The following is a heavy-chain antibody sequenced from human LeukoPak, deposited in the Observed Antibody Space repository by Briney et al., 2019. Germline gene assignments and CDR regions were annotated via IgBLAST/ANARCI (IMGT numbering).Heavy chain of an antibody. CDR3: ARDHNYAFDN. V-gene: IGHV3-48*04. CDR2: IGISSGNT. CDR1: GFTFSSSA. Sequence: SGGSLRLSCTASGFTFSSSAITWVRQAPGKGLEWITYIGISSGNTKYADSVKGRFTISADNAKNSLYLQMNSLRVEDTAVYYCARDHNYAFDNWGQGTLVSVSS. D-gene: IGHD1-1*01. J-gene: IGHJ4*02.